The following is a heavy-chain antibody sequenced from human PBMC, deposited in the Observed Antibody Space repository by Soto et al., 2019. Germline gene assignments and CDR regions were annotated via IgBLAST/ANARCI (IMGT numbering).Heavy chain of an antibody. D-gene: IGHD3-10*01. CDR2: ISVSGEST. CDR3: AREPPYVTRGVNPYFDL. J-gene: IGHJ4*02. Sequence: PGGSLRLSCAASGFTFSAYALSWVRQAPGKGLEWVSTISVSGESTYYADSVKGRFAISRDVSKKTLYLQMNSLRADDTALYFCAREPPYVTRGVNPYFDLWGRGTLVTVSS. V-gene: IGHV3-23*01. CDR1: GFTFSAYA.